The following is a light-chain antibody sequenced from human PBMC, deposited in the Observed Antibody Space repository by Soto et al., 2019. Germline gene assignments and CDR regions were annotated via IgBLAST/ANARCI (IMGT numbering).Light chain of an antibody. CDR1: QSISSR. J-gene: IGKJ1*01. CDR2: GAS. V-gene: IGKV3-15*01. CDR3: QQYRYWPLP. Sequence: TGMTQSPATLSVSPGESVTLSCMSSQSISSRLAWYQQKPGQSPRLLIFGASPRATGNPARFSGSGSGTDFTRTISSLQPEDFAVYYCQQYRYWPLPFGPGPKVES.